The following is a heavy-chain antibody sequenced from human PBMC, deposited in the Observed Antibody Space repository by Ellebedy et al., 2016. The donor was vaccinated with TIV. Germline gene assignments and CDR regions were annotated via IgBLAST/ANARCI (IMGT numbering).Heavy chain of an antibody. CDR2: INPSDGST. Sequence: AASVKVSCKTSGYTFTRYYMHWVRQAPGQGLEWMGIINPSDGSTNYAQKFQGRVTMTRNTSISTAYMELSSLRSEDTAVYYCARQKNFDWPMEWGQGTLVTVSS. D-gene: IGHD3-9*01. V-gene: IGHV1-46*01. J-gene: IGHJ4*02. CDR3: ARQKNFDWPME. CDR1: GYTFTRYY.